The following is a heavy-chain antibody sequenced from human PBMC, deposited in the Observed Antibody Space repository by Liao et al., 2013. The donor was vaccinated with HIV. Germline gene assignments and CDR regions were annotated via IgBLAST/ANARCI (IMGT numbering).Heavy chain of an antibody. J-gene: IGHJ5*02. D-gene: IGHD3-16*01. V-gene: IGHV4-34*01. CDR1: GGSFSGYY. CDR2: INHSGST. Sequence: QVQLQQWGAGLLKPSETLSLTCAVYGGSFSGYYWSWIRQPPGKGLEWIGEINHSGSTNYNPSLKSRVTISVDTSKNQFSLKLSSVTAADTAIYYCARDPAWGSHWFDPWGQGTLVTVSS. CDR3: ARDPAWGSHWFDP.